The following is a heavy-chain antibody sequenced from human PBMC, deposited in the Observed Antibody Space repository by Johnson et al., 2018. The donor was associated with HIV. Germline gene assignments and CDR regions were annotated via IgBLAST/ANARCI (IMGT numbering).Heavy chain of an antibody. CDR3: ARDTWIFGVVIERSDAFDI. J-gene: IGHJ3*02. D-gene: IGHD3-3*01. V-gene: IGHV3-7*05. CDR1: GFTFSSYW. Sequence: QLVESGGGLVQPGGSLRLSCAASGFTFSSYWMSWVRQDPGKGLEWVANIKQDGREKYYVASVKGRFTTSCDHAKNSLYLQMNSLRAEDTAVYYCARDTWIFGVVIERSDAFDIWGQGTMVTVSS. CDR2: IKQDGREK.